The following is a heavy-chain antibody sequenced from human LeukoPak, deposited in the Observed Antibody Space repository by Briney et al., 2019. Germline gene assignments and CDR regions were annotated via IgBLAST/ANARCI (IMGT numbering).Heavy chain of an antibody. V-gene: IGHV3-7*01. Sequence: GGSLRLSCAASGFTFSSYWMSWVLQAPGKGLEWVANIKQNGSEKYYVDSVKGRFTISRDNAKNSLYLQMNSLRAEDTAVYYCASFPTKLLGSVFDYWGQGTLVTVSS. J-gene: IGHJ4*02. CDR1: GFTFSSYW. D-gene: IGHD1-26*01. CDR2: IKQNGSEK. CDR3: ASFPTKLLGSVFDY.